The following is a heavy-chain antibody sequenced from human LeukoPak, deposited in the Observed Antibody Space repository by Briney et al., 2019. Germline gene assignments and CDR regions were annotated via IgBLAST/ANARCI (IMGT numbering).Heavy chain of an antibody. Sequence: GGSLRLSCAASGFTFSSYWMHWVRQAPGKGLAWVSRINSDGSSTSYADSVKGRFTISRDNAKNTLYLQMNSLRAEDTAVYYCARVDIVGATTDYYYYYGMDVWGQGTTVTVSS. CDR2: INSDGSST. J-gene: IGHJ6*02. CDR1: GFTFSSYW. CDR3: ARVDIVGATTDYYYYYGMDV. V-gene: IGHV3-74*01. D-gene: IGHD1-26*01.